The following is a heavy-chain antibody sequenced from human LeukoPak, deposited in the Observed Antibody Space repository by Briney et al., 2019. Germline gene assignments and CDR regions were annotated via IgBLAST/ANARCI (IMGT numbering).Heavy chain of an antibody. Sequence: PGGSLRLSCAASGFTFNSYARSWVRQAPWERLQWASGISDSGGNTYYADSVRGRFTISRDNSKNTLYLQMNSLRAEDTAVYYCARHRSSWLIDYWGQGTLVTVSS. CDR1: GFTFNSYA. CDR2: ISDSGGNT. D-gene: IGHD6-6*01. J-gene: IGHJ4*02. CDR3: ARHRSSWLIDY. V-gene: IGHV3-23*01.